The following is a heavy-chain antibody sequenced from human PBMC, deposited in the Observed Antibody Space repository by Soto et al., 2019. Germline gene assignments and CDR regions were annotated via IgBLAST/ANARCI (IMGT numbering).Heavy chain of an antibody. Sequence: ASVKVSCKASGYTFTGYYMHWVRQAPGQRLEWMGWINAGNGNTKYAQKFQGRVTITRDTSASTAYMELSSLRSEDTAVYYCARGGDYGDYWGFDYWGQGTLVTVSS. D-gene: IGHD4-17*01. J-gene: IGHJ4*02. V-gene: IGHV1-3*01. CDR2: INAGNGNT. CDR3: ARGGDYGDYWGFDY. CDR1: GYTFTGYY.